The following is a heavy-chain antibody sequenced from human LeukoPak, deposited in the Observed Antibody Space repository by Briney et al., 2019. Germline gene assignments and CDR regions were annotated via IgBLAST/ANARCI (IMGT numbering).Heavy chain of an antibody. CDR3: AKDTRSRNGIYDPFDI. Sequence: PGGSLRLSCAASGFTFSEFAMNWVRQAPGKGLEWVSFVGGDNATIYTESVKGRFTVSRDNSKNTLSLQMNNLRLEDTAVYYCAKDTRSRNGIYDPFDIWGQGTMVTVSS. V-gene: IGHV3-23*01. J-gene: IGHJ3*02. CDR1: GFTFSEFA. D-gene: IGHD2/OR15-2a*01. CDR2: FVGGDNAT.